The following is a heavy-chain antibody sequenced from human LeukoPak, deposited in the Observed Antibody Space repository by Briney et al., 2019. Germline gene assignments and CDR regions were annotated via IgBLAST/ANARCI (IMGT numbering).Heavy chain of an antibody. V-gene: IGHV1-69*04. Sequence: SVKVSCKASGGTFSSYAISWVRQAPGQGLEWMGRIIPILGIANYAQKFQGRVTITADKSTSTAYMELSRLRSDDTAVYYCARATYYDFWSGYYDYYGMDVWGQGTTVTVSS. J-gene: IGHJ6*02. CDR2: IIPILGIA. D-gene: IGHD3-3*01. CDR3: ARATYYDFWSGYYDYYGMDV. CDR1: GGTFSSYA.